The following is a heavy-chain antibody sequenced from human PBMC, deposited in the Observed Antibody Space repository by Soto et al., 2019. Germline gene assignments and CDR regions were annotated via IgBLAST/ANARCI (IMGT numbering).Heavy chain of an antibody. CDR3: AREGSRGLDV. CDR1: GFIFSSFW. CDR2: INGDGASL. D-gene: IGHD3-10*01. V-gene: IGHV3-74*03. J-gene: IGHJ6*02. Sequence: EVRLAEAGGGFVQPGGSLRVSCSGSGFIFSSFWMHWVRQGPGQGLEWVSRINGDGASLAYADSVKGRFSISRDNVKNTLHLQMNSLGADDTAVYFCAREGSRGLDVWGRGTTVTVSS.